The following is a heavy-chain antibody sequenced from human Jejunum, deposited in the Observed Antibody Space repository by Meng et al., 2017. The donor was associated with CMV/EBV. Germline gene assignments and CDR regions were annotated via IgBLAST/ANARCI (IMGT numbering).Heavy chain of an antibody. CDR2: IAYDGSHK. CDR3: ARGAGRYGHRPDN. Sequence: CADSGFSFSSYAMHWVRQAAGKGLGWMTVIAYDGSHKYYADSMKGRFTISRDNSKNTVYLQMNSLRTEDTAVYYCARGAGRYGHRPDNWGQGTLVTVSS. D-gene: IGHD3-10*01. CDR1: GFSFSSYA. J-gene: IGHJ4*02. V-gene: IGHV3-30*04.